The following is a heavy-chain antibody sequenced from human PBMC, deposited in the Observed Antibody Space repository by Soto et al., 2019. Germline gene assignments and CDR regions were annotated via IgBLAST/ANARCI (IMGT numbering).Heavy chain of an antibody. CDR1: GFTFSSYA. CDR3: AKGSRDSSGYYPDDAFDI. V-gene: IGHV3-23*01. J-gene: IGHJ3*02. D-gene: IGHD3-22*01. CDR2: ISGSGGST. Sequence: GGSLRLSCAASGFTFSSYAMSWVRQAPGKGLEWVSAISGSGGSTYYADSVKGRFTISRDNSKNTLYLQMNSLRAEDTAVYYCAKGSRDSSGYYPDDAFDIWGQGTMVTVSS.